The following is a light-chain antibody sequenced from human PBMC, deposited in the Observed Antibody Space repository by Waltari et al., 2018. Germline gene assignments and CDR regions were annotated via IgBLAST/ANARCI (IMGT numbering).Light chain of an antibody. CDR3: QQYGRSPPGGSLT. V-gene: IGKV3-20*01. J-gene: IGKJ4*01. CDR2: HTS. Sequence: MGLTQSPGTLSLSPGERASLSCRASQSLSNNYLAWYQQKPGQAPRLLIYHTSSRGTGIPDRFSGSGSGTDFTLTISRLEPEDFAVYYCQQYGRSPPGGSLTFGGGTKVAIK. CDR1: QSLSNNY.